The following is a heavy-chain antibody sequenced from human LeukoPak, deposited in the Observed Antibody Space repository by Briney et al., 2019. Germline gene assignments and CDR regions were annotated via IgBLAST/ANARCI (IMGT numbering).Heavy chain of an antibody. J-gene: IGHJ4*02. V-gene: IGHV3-23*01. CDR3: AKASDYYGSGSYWDY. CDR2: ISGSGGST. CDR1: GFTFSSYA. D-gene: IGHD3-10*01. Sequence: GGSLRLSCAASGFTFSSYAMSWVRQAPGKGLEWVSAISGSGGSTYYADSAKGRFTISRDNSKNTLYLQMNSLRAEDTAVYYCAKASDYYGSGSYWDYRGQGTLVTVSS.